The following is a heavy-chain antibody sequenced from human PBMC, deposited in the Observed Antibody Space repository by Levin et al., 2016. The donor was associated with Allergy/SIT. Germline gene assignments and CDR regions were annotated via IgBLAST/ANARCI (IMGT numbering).Heavy chain of an antibody. J-gene: IGHJ4*02. CDR1: GFTFGSYN. Sequence: GGSLRLSCAASGFTFGSYNMNWVRQAPGKGLEWVSYISSSSRHIYYADSVKGRLTISRDNARNSLFLQMDSLRVEDTAVYYCASWGNDRNYWGQGSLVTVSS. CDR3: ASWGNDRNY. V-gene: IGHV3-21*01. D-gene: IGHD3-16*01. CDR2: ISSSSRHI.